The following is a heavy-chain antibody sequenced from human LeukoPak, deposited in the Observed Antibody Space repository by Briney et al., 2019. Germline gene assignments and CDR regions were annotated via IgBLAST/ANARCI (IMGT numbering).Heavy chain of an antibody. J-gene: IGHJ3*02. D-gene: IGHD4-17*01. CDR3: AAELYGVYTDCCTFHI. CDR1: GYTFTSYE. CDR2: VNPNSGNT. V-gene: IGHV1-8*01. Sequence: ASVKVSCQASGYTFTSYEINWVRQATGQGLEWMGWVNPNSGNTGYAQKFQGRVTMTRNTSISTAYMELSSLGSEDSAVYYCAAELYGVYTDCCTFHIWGQGTTVTVSS.